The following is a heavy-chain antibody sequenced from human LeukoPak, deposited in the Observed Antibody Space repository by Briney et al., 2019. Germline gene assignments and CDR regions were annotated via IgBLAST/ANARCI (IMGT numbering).Heavy chain of an antibody. D-gene: IGHD5-18*01. J-gene: IGHJ3*02. V-gene: IGHV3-30*03. Sequence: PGRSLRLSCAASGFTFSSYGMHWVRQAPGKGLEWVAVISYDGSNKYYADSVKGRFTISRDNSKNTLYLQMNSLRAEDTAVYYCARPRSLDTAMVPMDAFDIWGQGTMVTVSS. CDR2: ISYDGSNK. CDR1: GFTFSSYG. CDR3: ARPRSLDTAMVPMDAFDI.